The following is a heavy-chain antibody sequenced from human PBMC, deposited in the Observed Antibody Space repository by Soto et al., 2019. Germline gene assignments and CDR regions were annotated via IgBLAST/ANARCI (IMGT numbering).Heavy chain of an antibody. D-gene: IGHD6-6*01. CDR2: INAHSGGT. J-gene: IGHJ5*02. V-gene: IGHV1-2*02. CDR3: AKDLTRQLAYWLDP. CDR1: GFSFTGYY. Sequence: ASVKVSCKASGFSFTGYYIHWLRQAPGQGLEWMGWINAHSGGTEYAQKFQGRVTLTRDTSIATACLTLTSLTSDDTALYYCAKDLTRQLAYWLDPWGQGTQVTVSS.